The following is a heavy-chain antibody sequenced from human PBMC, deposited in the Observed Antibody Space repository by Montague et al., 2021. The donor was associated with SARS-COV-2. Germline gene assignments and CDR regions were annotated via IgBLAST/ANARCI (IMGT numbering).Heavy chain of an antibody. Sequence: TLSLTCTVSGGSIRSGSYYWSWIRQPAGKGLEWIGRTYSSGSTXYNPSLKSRVTMSVDTSKNQFSLKVSSVTAADTAVYYCARDYGDYSYYYGLDVWGQGTTVTVSS. J-gene: IGHJ6*02. CDR3: ARDYGDYSYYYGLDV. D-gene: IGHD4-17*01. V-gene: IGHV4-61*02. CDR1: GGSIRSGSYY. CDR2: TYSSGST.